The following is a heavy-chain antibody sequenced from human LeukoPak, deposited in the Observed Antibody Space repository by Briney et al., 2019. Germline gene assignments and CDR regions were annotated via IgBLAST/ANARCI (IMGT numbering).Heavy chain of an antibody. Sequence: GGSLRLSCAASGFTVSSNYMSWVRQAPGKGLEWVSVIYSGGHTYYVDSVKGRFTISRDNSKSTLYLQMNSLRAEDTAVYYCARWVGDYFFDYWGQGTLVTVSS. J-gene: IGHJ4*02. CDR1: GFTVSSNY. CDR3: ARWVGDYFFDY. V-gene: IGHV3-53*01. D-gene: IGHD3-10*01. CDR2: IYSGGHT.